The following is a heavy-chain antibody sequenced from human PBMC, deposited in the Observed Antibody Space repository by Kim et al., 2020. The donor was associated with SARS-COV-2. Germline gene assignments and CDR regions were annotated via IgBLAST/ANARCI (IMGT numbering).Heavy chain of an antibody. D-gene: IGHD3-16*01. V-gene: IGHV4-59*01. CDR1: GGSISSYY. J-gene: IGHJ5*02. CDR2: IYYSGST. CDR3: ARGGGSRGLGLFDP. Sequence: SETLSLTCTVSGGSISSYYWSWIRQPPGKGLEWIGYIYYSGSTNYNPSLKSRVTISVDTSKNQFSLKLSSVTAADTAVYYCARGGGSRGLGLFDPWGQGTLVTVSS.